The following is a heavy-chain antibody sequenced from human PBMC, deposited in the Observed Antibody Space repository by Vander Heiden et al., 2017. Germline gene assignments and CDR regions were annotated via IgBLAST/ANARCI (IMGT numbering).Heavy chain of an antibody. CDR3: ARVAYYYDSSAVAPPLFDAFDI. CDR1: GDSVSSNSAA. Sequence: QVQLQQSGPGLVKPSQTLSLTCAISGDSVSSNSAAWNWIRQSPSRGLEWLGRTYYRSKWYNDYAVSVKSRITINPDTSKNQFSLQLNSVTPEDTAVYYCARVAYYYDSSAVAPPLFDAFDIWGQGTMVTVSS. V-gene: IGHV6-1*01. CDR2: TYYRSKWYN. D-gene: IGHD3-22*01. J-gene: IGHJ3*02.